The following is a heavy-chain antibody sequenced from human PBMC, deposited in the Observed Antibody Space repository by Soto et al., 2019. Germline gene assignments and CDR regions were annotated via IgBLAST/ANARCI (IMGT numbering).Heavy chain of an antibody. CDR2: FIPVVAMA. D-gene: IGHD1-1*01. Sequence: QVQLVQSGSEVRKPGSSVKLSCKTSGGPLSSFAISWVRQAPGQGLEWVGRFIPVVAMATYGQNFQGRGTITADQATNTIVMELSSLRFEDTAIYYCANGHDNYFHYGMDFWGQGATFTYSS. V-gene: IGHV1-69*04. CDR1: GGPLSSFA. J-gene: IGHJ6*02. CDR3: ANGHDNYFHYGMDF.